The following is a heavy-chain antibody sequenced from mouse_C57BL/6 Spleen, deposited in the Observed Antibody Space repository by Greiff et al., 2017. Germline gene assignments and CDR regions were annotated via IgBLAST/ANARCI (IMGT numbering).Heavy chain of an antibody. D-gene: IGHD1-1*01. CDR3: ARLPRELRGWFAY. CDR1: GFTFSSYG. Sequence: EVQVVESGGDLVKPGGSLKLSCAASGFTFSSYGMSWVRQAPDKRLEWVATISRGGSYTYDPDSVKGRFTIARDKAKNTLYLQMSRLKSEDTAMYDCARLPRELRGWFAYWGQGTLVTVSA. V-gene: IGHV5-6*01. CDR2: ISRGGSYT. J-gene: IGHJ3*01.